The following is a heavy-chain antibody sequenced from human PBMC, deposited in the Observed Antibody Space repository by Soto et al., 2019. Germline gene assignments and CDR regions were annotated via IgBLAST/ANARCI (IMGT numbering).Heavy chain of an antibody. CDR2: IYYTGDT. V-gene: IGHV4-31*03. Sequence: PSETLSLTCTVSGDSTTSGGYYWSWVRQHPGKGLEWVGSIYYTGDTYYNPSLKSRITVSIDTSKNEFSLMVSSVTAADTAVYFCARGAPRPRDVPTYFHIWGQGTRVTVSS. CDR3: ARGAPRPRDVPTYFHI. CDR1: GDSTTSGGYY. D-gene: IGHD1-26*01. J-gene: IGHJ4*02.